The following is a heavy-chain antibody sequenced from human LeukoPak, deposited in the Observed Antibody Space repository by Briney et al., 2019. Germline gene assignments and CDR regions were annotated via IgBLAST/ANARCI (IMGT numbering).Heavy chain of an antibody. CDR2: ISAYNGNT. CDR3: ATENALIAAAGNFDY. J-gene: IGHJ4*02. V-gene: IGHV1-18*01. D-gene: IGHD6-13*01. Sequence: EASVKVSCKASGYTFTSYGISWVRQAPGQGLEWMGWISAYNGNTNYAQKLQGRVTMTTDTSTSTAYMELSSLRSEDTAVYYCATENALIAAAGNFDYWGQRTLVTVSS. CDR1: GYTFTSYG.